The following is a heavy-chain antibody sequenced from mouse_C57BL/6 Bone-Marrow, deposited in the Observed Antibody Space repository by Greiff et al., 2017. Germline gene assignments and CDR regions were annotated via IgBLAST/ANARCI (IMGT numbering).Heavy chain of an antibody. CDR2: IYPRDGST. V-gene: IGHV1-85*01. Sequence: QVQLQQSGPGLVKPGASVKLSCKASGYTFTSYDIHWVHQRPGQGLEWIGWIYPRDGSTKYHGKFKGKATFTVDTSSSTAYIELHSLTSEDSAVYFCARGTWFAYGGQGTRVTVS. J-gene: IGHJ3*01. CDR1: GYTFTSYD. CDR3: ARGTWFAY.